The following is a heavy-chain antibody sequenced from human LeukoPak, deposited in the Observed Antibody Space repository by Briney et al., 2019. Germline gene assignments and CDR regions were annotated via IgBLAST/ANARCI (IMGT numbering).Heavy chain of an antibody. Sequence: SETLSLTCAVYGGSFSGYYWSWIRQPPGKGLEWIGEINHSGSTNYNPSLKSRVTISVDTSKNQFSLKLSSVTAADTAVYYCARAPNYYDSSGYYYRDYYMDVWGKGTTVTVSS. CDR2: INHSGST. V-gene: IGHV4-34*01. CDR1: GGSFSGYY. CDR3: ARAPNYYDSSGYYYRDYYMDV. D-gene: IGHD3-22*01. J-gene: IGHJ6*03.